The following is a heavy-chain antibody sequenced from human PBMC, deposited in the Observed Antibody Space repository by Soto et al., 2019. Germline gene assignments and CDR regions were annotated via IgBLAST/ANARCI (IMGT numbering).Heavy chain of an antibody. Sequence: QVQLQQWGAGLLKPSETLSLTCAVYGGSFSGYQWSWIRQTPGKGLEWTGEINDSGNINYNPSLKSRVTIVLDTPKKQISLKLSSATAADTAVYFCARGLILWFGELSRRGGYYSYMDVWGKGTTVTVSS. V-gene: IGHV4-34*01. CDR3: ARGLILWFGELSRRGGYYSYMDV. D-gene: IGHD3-10*01. CDR1: GGSFSGYQ. J-gene: IGHJ6*03. CDR2: INDSGNI.